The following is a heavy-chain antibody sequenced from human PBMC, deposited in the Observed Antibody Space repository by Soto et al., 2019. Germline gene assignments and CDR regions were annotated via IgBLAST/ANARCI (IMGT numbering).Heavy chain of an antibody. V-gene: IGHV3-30-3*01. J-gene: IGHJ4*02. D-gene: IGHD2-15*01. Sequence: QVQLVESGGGVVQPGRSLRLSCAASGFTFSSYAMHWVRQAPGKGLEWVAVISYDGSNKYYADSVKGRFTISRDISKNTLYLQMNSLIAEDTAVYYCARAGGLLLDYWGQGTLVTVSS. CDR2: ISYDGSNK. CDR1: GFTFSSYA. CDR3: ARAGGLLLDY.